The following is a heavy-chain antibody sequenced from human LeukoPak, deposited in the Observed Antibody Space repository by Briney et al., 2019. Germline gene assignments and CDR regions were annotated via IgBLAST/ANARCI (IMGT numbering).Heavy chain of an antibody. V-gene: IGHV4-59*12. CDR3: ASDSYYYDSSGYPYYFDY. J-gene: IGHJ4*02. CDR2: IYYSGST. Sequence: PSETLSLTCTVSGGSISSYYWSWIRQPPGKGLEWIGYIYYSGSTNYNPSLKSRVIISVDTSKNQFSLKLSSVTAADTAVYYCASDSYYYDSSGYPYYFDYWGQGTLVTVSS. CDR1: GGSISSYY. D-gene: IGHD3-22*01.